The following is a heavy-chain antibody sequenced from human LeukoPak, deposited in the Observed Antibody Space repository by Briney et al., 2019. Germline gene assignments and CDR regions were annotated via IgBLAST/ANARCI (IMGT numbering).Heavy chain of an antibody. J-gene: IGHJ4*02. CDR1: GFTFSSYG. D-gene: IGHD3-10*01. V-gene: IGHV3-23*01. Sequence: PGGTLRLSCAASGFTFSSYGMSWVRQAPGKGLEWVSAISGSGGSTYYADSVKGRFTISRDNSKNTLYLQMNSLRAEDTAVYYCAKVVRGVIINYFDYWGQGTLVTVSS. CDR3: AKVVRGVIINYFDY. CDR2: ISGSGGST.